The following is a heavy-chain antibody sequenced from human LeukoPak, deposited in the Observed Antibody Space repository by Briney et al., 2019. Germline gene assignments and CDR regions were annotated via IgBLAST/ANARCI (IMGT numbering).Heavy chain of an antibody. CDR3: ARDTWSSGWYPTRYYYGMDG. CDR1: GFTFSSYW. V-gene: IGHV3-74*01. D-gene: IGHD6-19*01. J-gene: IGHJ6*02. Sequence: GGSLRLSCAASGFTFSSYWMHWVRHAPGKGLVWVSRINSDGSSTSYADSVKGRFTISRDNAKNTLYLQMNSLRAEDTAVYYCARDTWSSGWYPTRYYYGMDGWGQGTTVTVSS. CDR2: INSDGSST.